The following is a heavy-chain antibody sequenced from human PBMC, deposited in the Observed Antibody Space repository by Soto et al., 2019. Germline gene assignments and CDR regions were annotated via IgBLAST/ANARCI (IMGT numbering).Heavy chain of an antibody. CDR3: AKAPRGFLGSYYYMDV. D-gene: IGHD3-3*01. J-gene: IGHJ6*03. Sequence: GGSLRLSCAASGFTFSSYSMNWVRQAPGKGLEWISYISSSSSTIYYADSVKGRFTISRDNAKNSLYLQMNSLRAEDTAVYYCAKAPRGFLGSYYYMDVWGKGTTVTVSS. CDR2: ISSSSSTI. CDR1: GFTFSSYS. V-gene: IGHV3-48*01.